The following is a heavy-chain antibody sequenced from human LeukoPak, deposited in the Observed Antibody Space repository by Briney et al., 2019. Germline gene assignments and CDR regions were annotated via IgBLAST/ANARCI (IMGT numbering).Heavy chain of an antibody. J-gene: IGHJ4*02. CDR2: ISGSGGST. D-gene: IGHD3-16*01. V-gene: IGHV3-23*01. CDR1: GFTFSSYA. CDR3: ARDLGEWLIDY. Sequence: GGSLRLSCAASGFTFSSYAMSWVRQAPGKGLEWVSAISGSGGSTYYADSVKGRFTISRDNSKDTLYLQMNSLRAEDTAVYYCARDLGEWLIDYWGQGTLVTVSS.